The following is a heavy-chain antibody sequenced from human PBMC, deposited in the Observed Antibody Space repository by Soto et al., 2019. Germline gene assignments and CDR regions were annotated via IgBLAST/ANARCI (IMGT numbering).Heavy chain of an antibody. J-gene: IGHJ4*01. Sequence: SETLSLTCTVSGGSISSSSYYWGWIRQPPGKGLEWIGHIYYSGNTYYSPSLKSRLTISVDTSKNQFSLKLSSVTAADTAVYYCAGQAARPINTLHSFDYWGQGTLVTVSS. CDR3: AGQAARPINTLHSFDY. CDR2: IYYSGNT. V-gene: IGHV4-39*01. D-gene: IGHD6-6*01. CDR1: GGSISSSSYY.